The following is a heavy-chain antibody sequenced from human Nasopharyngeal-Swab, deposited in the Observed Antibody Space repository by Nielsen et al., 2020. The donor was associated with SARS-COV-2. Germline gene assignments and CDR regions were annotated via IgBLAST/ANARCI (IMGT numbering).Heavy chain of an antibody. CDR1: GFTFTSSA. D-gene: IGHD3/OR15-3a*01. V-gene: IGHV1-46*01. CDR3: ARDEVGTGYWTGYGMDV. Sequence: ATVKVSCKASGFTFTSSAVQWVRQAPGQGLEWMGIINPSGGSTSYAQKFQGRVTMTRDTSTSTVYMELSSLRSEDTAVYYCARDEVGTGYWTGYGMDVWGQGTTVTVSS. J-gene: IGHJ6*02. CDR2: INPSGGST.